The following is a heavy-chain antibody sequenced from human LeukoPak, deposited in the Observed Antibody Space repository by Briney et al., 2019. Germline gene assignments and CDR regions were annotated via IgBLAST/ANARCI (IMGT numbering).Heavy chain of an antibody. Sequence: ASVKVSCKASGYTFTGYYMHWVRQAPGQGLEWMGWINPNSGGTNYAQKFQGRVTITRSTSISTVYMELSSLRSEDTAVYYCARLGYYPTALDYWGQGTLVTVSS. D-gene: IGHD3-22*01. CDR3: ARLGYYPTALDY. J-gene: IGHJ4*02. CDR2: INPNSGGT. CDR1: GYTFTGYY. V-gene: IGHV1-2*02.